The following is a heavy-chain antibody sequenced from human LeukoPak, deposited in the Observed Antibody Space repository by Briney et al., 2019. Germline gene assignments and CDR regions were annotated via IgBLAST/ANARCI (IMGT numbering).Heavy chain of an antibody. Sequence: SETLSLTCTVSGGPISSYYWSWIRQPAGKGLEWIGRIYTSGSTNYNPSLKSRVTMSVDTSKNQFSLKLSSVTAADTAVYYCARDGLEPNAFDIWGQGTMVTVSS. V-gene: IGHV4-4*07. J-gene: IGHJ3*02. CDR1: GGPISSYY. CDR3: ARDGLEPNAFDI. D-gene: IGHD1-1*01. CDR2: IYTSGST.